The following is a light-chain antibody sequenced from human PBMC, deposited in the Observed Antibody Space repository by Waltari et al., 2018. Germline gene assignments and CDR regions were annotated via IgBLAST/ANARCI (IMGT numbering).Light chain of an antibody. V-gene: IGKV3-20*01. J-gene: IGKJ1*01. CDR3: EQFGSSPWT. CDR2: GTS. CDR1: QSVGTNY. Sequence: EIVLTQSPGTLSLSPEERATLSCRASQSVGTNYLAWYQQKPGQAPRLLIHGTSSSATGIPDRFSGSGYGTDFTHTISRREPEDFAVYYCEQFGSSPWTLGHGTKVEIK.